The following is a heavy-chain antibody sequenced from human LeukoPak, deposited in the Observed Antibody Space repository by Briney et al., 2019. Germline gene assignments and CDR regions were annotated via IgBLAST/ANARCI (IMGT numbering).Heavy chain of an antibody. CDR3: ARDYGDYGDYGCFDY. CDR1: GYTFSSYG. D-gene: IGHD4-17*01. J-gene: IGHJ4*02. V-gene: IGHV3-30*03. CDR2: ISYHGANK. Sequence: GGSLRLSCAASGYTFSSYGMHWVRQAPGKGLEWVAVISYHGANKYYADSVKGRFTISRDESKNTLYLQMDSLRAEDTAVYYCARDYGDYGDYGCFDYWGQGTLVTVSS.